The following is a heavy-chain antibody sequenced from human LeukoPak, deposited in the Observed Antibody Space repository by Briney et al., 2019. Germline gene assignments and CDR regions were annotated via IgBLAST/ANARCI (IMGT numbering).Heavy chain of an antibody. Sequence: SETLSLTCTVSGYSISSGYYWGWIRQPPGKGLEWIGSIYHSGSTYYNPSLKSRVTISVDTSRNQFSLKLSSVTAADTAVYYCARGYTAGWGAFDIWGQGTMVTVSS. V-gene: IGHV4-38-2*02. CDR3: ARGYTAGWGAFDI. CDR1: GYSISSGYY. D-gene: IGHD5-18*01. CDR2: IYHSGST. J-gene: IGHJ3*02.